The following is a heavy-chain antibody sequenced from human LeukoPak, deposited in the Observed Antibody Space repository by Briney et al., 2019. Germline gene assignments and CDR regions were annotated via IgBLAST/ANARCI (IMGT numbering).Heavy chain of an antibody. CDR1: GFTFSSYA. CDR3: AKDRSIVGATIPSFDY. CDR2: ISGSGGST. D-gene: IGHD1-26*01. Sequence: GGSLRLSCAASGFTFSSYAMSWVRQAPGKGLEWVSAISGSGGSTYYAASVKGRFTISRDNSKNTLYLQMNSLRAEDTAVYYCAKDRSIVGATIPSFDYWGQGTLVTVSS. J-gene: IGHJ4*02. V-gene: IGHV3-23*01.